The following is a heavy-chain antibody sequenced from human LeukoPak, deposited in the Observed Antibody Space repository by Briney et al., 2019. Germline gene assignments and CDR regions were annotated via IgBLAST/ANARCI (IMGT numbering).Heavy chain of an antibody. CDR3: AKDNGDYGYFDY. V-gene: IGHV3-30*18. D-gene: IGHD4-17*01. CDR1: GFTFSSYG. J-gene: IGHJ4*02. CDR2: ISYDGGNK. Sequence: PGRSLRLSCAASGFTFSSYGMHWVRQAPGKGLEWVAVISYDGGNKYYADSVKGRFTISRDNSKNTLYLQMNSLRAEDTAVYYCAKDNGDYGYFDYWGQGTLVTVSS.